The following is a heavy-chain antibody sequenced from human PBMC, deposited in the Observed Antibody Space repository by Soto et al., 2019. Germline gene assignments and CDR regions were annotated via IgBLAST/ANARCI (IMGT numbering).Heavy chain of an antibody. CDR1: GYTLTELS. V-gene: IGHV1-24*01. Sequence: ASVKVSCKVSGYTLTELSMHWVRQAPGKGLEWMGGFDPEDGETFYAQKFQGRVTMTEDTSTDTAYMELSSLRSEDTAVYYCATGDLVGATTELDYWGQGTLVTVSS. CDR2: FDPEDGET. D-gene: IGHD1-26*01. CDR3: ATGDLVGATTELDY. J-gene: IGHJ4*02.